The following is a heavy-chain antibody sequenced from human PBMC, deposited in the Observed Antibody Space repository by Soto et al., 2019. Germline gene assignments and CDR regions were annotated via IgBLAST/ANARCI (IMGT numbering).Heavy chain of an antibody. D-gene: IGHD3-3*01. V-gene: IGHV3-30*03. J-gene: IGHJ4*02. CDR1: GFTFSSYG. Sequence: RLSCAASGFTFSSYGMHWVRQAPGKGLEWVAVISYDGSNKYYADSVKGRFTISRDNSKNTLYLQMNSLRAEDTAVYYCAISTYSGLWSGYPPPRAYWGQR. CDR3: AISTYSGLWSGYPPPRAY. CDR2: ISYDGSNK.